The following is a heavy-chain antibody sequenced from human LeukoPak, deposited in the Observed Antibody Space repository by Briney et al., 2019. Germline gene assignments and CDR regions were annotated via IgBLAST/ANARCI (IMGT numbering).Heavy chain of an antibody. D-gene: IGHD1-26*01. CDR2: IIPIFGTA. CDR3: ARDKEPEAGFDP. CDR1: GGTFSSYA. Sequence: ASVKVSCKASGGTFSSYAISWVRQAPGQGLEWMGGIIPIFGTANYAQKFQGRVTITTDESTSTAYMELSSLRSEDTAVYYRARDKEPEAGFDPWGQGTLVTVSS. J-gene: IGHJ5*02. V-gene: IGHV1-69*05.